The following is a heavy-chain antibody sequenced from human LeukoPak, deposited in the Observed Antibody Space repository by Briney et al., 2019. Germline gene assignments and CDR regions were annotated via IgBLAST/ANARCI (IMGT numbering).Heavy chain of an antibody. Sequence: GGSLRLSCSASGFTFSTYAMHWVRQAPGKGLEFVSAINGNGVNTYYADSVKGRFTISRDNSKNTLYLQMNSLRAEDTAVYYCAKDGYDSSGYYDCWGQGTLVTVSS. J-gene: IGHJ4*02. CDR1: GFTFSTYA. CDR2: INGNGVNT. V-gene: IGHV3-64*04. CDR3: AKDGYDSSGYYDC. D-gene: IGHD3-22*01.